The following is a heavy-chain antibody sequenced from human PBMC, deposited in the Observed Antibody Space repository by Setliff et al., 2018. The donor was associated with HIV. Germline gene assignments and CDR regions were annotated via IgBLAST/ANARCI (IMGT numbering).Heavy chain of an antibody. V-gene: IGHV3-74*01. CDR3: VRGIVGASFFNY. Sequence: PGGSLRLSCAASGFTFGRQWMHWVRQAPGKGLVWVSRISPDGGVINYAGSVTGRFTISRDNAKNTLYIQMNGLRDEDTAVYYCVRGIVGASFFNYWGRGTQVTVSS. D-gene: IGHD1-26*01. CDR2: ISPDGGVI. CDR1: GFTFGRQW. J-gene: IGHJ4*02.